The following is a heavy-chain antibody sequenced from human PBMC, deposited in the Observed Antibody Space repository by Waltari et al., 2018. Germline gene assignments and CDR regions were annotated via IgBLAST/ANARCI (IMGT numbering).Heavy chain of an antibody. CDR3: ARGGDYYYGMDV. CDR2: VDTSGAT. V-gene: IGHV3-13*01. CDR1: GFSYSAHD. J-gene: IGHJ6*02. Sequence: EVQLVESGGGLVQPGGSLRLSCAASGFSYSAHDMHWVRQVAGEALEWVSSVDTSGATYYAASVKGRFTVSRENAKNSLFLQINDVKAGDTAVYYWARGGDYYYGMDVWGQGTAVIVSS.